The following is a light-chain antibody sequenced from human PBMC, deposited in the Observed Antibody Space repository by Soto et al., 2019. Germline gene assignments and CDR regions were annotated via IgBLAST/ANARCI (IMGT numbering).Light chain of an antibody. CDR3: CSYAGNSNWV. Sequence: QSVLTQPASVSGSPGQSITISCTGTSSDVGSYILVSWYQQHPGKAPKLMIYEGTKRPSGVSNRFSGSTSGNAASLTISGLQAEYEADYYCCSYAGNSNWVFGGGTKVTVL. J-gene: IGLJ2*01. CDR2: EGT. V-gene: IGLV2-23*01. CDR1: SSDVGSYIL.